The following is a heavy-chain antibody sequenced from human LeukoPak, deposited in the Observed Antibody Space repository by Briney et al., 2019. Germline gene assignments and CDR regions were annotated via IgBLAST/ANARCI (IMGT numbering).Heavy chain of an antibody. D-gene: IGHD1-7*01. CDR1: GYTLTELS. J-gene: IGHJ3*02. Sequence: ASVKVSCKVSGYTLTELSMHWVRRAPGKGLEWMGGFDPEDGEPIYAQKFQGRVTMTEDTSTDTAYMELSSLRSEDTAVYYCATDNLRSHNWNYGKDAFDIWGQGTMVTVSS. CDR2: FDPEDGEP. CDR3: ATDNLRSHNWNYGKDAFDI. V-gene: IGHV1-24*01.